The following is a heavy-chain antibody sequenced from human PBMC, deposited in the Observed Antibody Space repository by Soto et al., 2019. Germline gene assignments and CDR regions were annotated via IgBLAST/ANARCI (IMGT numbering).Heavy chain of an antibody. D-gene: IGHD1-7*01. V-gene: IGHV1-2*04. CDR3: ARDLTGTIEIAFDY. Sequence: QVQLVQSGAEVKKPGASAKVSCKASGYTFTGYYMHWVRQAPGQGLEWMGWINPNSGGTNYAQKFQGWVTMTRDTSISTAYMELSRLRSDDTAVYYCARDLTGTIEIAFDYWGQGTLVTVSS. J-gene: IGHJ4*02. CDR1: GYTFTGYY. CDR2: INPNSGGT.